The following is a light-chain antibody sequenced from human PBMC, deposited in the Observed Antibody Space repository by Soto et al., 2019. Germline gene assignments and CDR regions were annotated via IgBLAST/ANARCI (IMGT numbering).Light chain of an antibody. V-gene: IGLV2-8*01. Sequence: SALAHPPSPPGSPGQSVPLPPPGKNSDFGGYNYVSWYQQHPGKAPKLMIYEVSKRPSGVPDRFSGSKPGNTASLTVSGLQAEDEADYYCSSYAGSNNFYVFGTGTKVTVL. CDR1: NSDFGGYNY. CDR3: SSYAGSNNFYV. CDR2: EVS. J-gene: IGLJ1*01.